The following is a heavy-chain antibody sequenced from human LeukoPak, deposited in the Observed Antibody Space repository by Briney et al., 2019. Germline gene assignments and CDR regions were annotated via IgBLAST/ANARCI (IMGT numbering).Heavy chain of an antibody. V-gene: IGHV4-4*02. J-gene: IGHJ4*02. CDR1: GFPFSSYW. Sequence: GSLRLSCVASGFPFSSYWMTWVRQAPGKGLEWIGEMYLSGTTHSNPSVKSRVTISIDKSKNQFFLNLSSVTAADTAVYYCAGLVGRYSSGLYYYYFDYWGRGPWSPSPQ. D-gene: IGHD3-22*01. CDR2: MYLSGTT. CDR3: AGLVGRYSSGLYYYYFDY.